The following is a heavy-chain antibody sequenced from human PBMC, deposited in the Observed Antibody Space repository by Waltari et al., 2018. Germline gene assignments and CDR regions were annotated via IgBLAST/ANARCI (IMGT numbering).Heavy chain of an antibody. Sequence: QVQLQESGPGLVKPSETLSLTCSVPGDAINNYNWNWIRQPPGKELEWIGYVAYNGKTNYNPSLRSRVTISIDTSKTQFSLKLSSVTAADTAVYYCARSYDFWSGYPVDFWGQGTLVTVSS. CDR1: GDAINNYN. D-gene: IGHD3-3*01. J-gene: IGHJ4*02. V-gene: IGHV4-59*03. CDR3: ARSYDFWSGYPVDF. CDR2: VAYNGKT.